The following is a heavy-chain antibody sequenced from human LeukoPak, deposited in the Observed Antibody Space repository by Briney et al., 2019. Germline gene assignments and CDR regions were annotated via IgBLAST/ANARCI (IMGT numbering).Heavy chain of an antibody. CDR2: IYYSGST. Sequence: SQTLSLTCTVSGGSISSGDYYWSWIRQPPGKGLEWIGYIYYSGSTYYNPSLKSRVTISVDTSKNQFSLELSSVTAADTAVYYCARVLYYYGSGSYWADYYYYYYMDVWGKGTTVTVSS. V-gene: IGHV4-30-4*08. CDR1: GGSISSGDYY. J-gene: IGHJ6*03. CDR3: ARVLYYYGSGSYWADYYYYYYMDV. D-gene: IGHD3-10*01.